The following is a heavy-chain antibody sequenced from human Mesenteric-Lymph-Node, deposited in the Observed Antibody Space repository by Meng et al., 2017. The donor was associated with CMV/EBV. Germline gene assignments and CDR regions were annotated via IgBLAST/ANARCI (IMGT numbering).Heavy chain of an antibody. Sequence: QLQLQESGPGLVKPSETLSLTCTVSGGSISSSSYLWGWIRQPPGKGLEWIGSIYYSGSTYYNPSLKSRVTISVDTSKNQFSLKLSSVTAADTAVYYCARDGDYYDSSGYNPFDYWGQGTLVTVSS. D-gene: IGHD3-22*01. CDR1: GGSISSSSYL. CDR2: IYYSGST. V-gene: IGHV4-39*07. CDR3: ARDGDYYDSSGYNPFDY. J-gene: IGHJ4*02.